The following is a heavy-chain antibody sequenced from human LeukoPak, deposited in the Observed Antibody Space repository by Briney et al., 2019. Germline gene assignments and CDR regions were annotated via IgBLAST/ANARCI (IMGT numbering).Heavy chain of an antibody. Sequence: SETLSLTCTVSGGSISSSSYYWGWIRQPPGKGLEWIGSIYYSGSTYYNPSLKSRVTISVDTSKNQFSLKLNSVTAADTAVYYCARGGYYGSGNDFRFDPWGQGTLVTVSS. V-gene: IGHV4-39*07. J-gene: IGHJ5*02. CDR3: ARGGYYGSGNDFRFDP. D-gene: IGHD3-10*01. CDR1: GGSISSSSYY. CDR2: IYYSGST.